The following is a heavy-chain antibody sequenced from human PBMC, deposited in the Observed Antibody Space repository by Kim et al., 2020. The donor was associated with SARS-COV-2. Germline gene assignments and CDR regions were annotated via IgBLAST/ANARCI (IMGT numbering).Heavy chain of an antibody. CDR2: SEK. J-gene: IGHJ4*02. Sequence: SEKYYVASVTGRFTISRDNAKNSLYLQMNSLSAEDTAVYYCARNYYDDYWGQGTLVTVSS. D-gene: IGHD3-22*01. CDR3: ARNYYDDY. V-gene: IGHV3-7*03.